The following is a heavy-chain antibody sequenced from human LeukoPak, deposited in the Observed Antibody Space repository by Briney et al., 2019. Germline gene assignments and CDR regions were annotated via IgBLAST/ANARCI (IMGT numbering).Heavy chain of an antibody. CDR1: GHTLTELF. CDR3: TLQRISFLNYFDP. Sequence: ASVKVSCKVSGHTLTELFMHWVRQAPGKGLEWMGGFDPEDGETIYAQKFQGRVTMTKDTSTHAGYMELSSLRSDDTAVYYCTLQRISFLNYFDPWGQGTLVTVSS. V-gene: IGHV1-24*01. D-gene: IGHD2/OR15-2a*01. J-gene: IGHJ5*02. CDR2: FDPEDGET.